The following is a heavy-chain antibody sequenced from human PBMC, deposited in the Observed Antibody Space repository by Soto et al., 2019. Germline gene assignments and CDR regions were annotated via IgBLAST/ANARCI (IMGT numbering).Heavy chain of an antibody. J-gene: IGHJ4*02. D-gene: IGHD3-10*01. CDR1: GFTFSSYG. CDR3: AKNRLGAGVRGYFDY. CDR2: ISYDGSNK. Sequence: QVQLVESGGGVVQPGKSLRLSCAGSGFTFSSYGMDWVRQAPGKGLEWVAVISYDGSNKYYADSVKGRVTISRDNSKKTPYLEMSSLGSHDTAGYYCAKNRLGAGVRGYFDYWGPGTLVTVSS. V-gene: IGHV3-30*18.